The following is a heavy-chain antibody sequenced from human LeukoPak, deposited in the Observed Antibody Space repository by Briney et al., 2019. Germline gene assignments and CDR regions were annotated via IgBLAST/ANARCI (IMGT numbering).Heavy chain of an antibody. Sequence: SVKVSCKASGGTFSSYAISWVRQAPGQGLEWMGGIIPIFGTANYAQKFQGRVTITADESTSTAYVELRSLRSDDTAVYYCARGNYDYVWGSYRPSQFDYWGQGTLVTVSS. D-gene: IGHD3-16*02. CDR2: IIPIFGTA. J-gene: IGHJ4*02. CDR1: GGTFSSYA. CDR3: ARGNYDYVWGSYRPSQFDY. V-gene: IGHV1-69*13.